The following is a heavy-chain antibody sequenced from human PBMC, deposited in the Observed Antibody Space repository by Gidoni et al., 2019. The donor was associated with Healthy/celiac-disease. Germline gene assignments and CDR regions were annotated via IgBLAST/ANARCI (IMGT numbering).Heavy chain of an antibody. Sequence: EVQLVQSGAEVKKPGESLKISCKGSGYSFTSYWIGWVRQMPGKGLEWMGIIYPGDSDTRYSPSFQGQVTISADKSISTAYLQWSSLKASDTAMYYCARKDGYCSSTSCYEPDAFDIWGQGTMVTVSS. CDR3: ARKDGYCSSTSCYEPDAFDI. CDR2: IYPGDSDT. CDR1: GYSFTSYW. D-gene: IGHD2-2*01. J-gene: IGHJ3*02. V-gene: IGHV5-51*01.